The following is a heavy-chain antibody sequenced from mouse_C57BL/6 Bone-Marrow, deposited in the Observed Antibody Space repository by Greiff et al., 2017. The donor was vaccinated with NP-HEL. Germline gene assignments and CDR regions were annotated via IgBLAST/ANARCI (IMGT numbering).Heavy chain of an antibody. CDR1: GYTFTDYE. Sequence: VKLVESGAELVRPGASVTLSCKASGYTFTDYEMHWVKQTPVHGLEWIGAIDPETGGTAYNQKFKGKAILTADKSSSTAYMELRSLTSEDSAVYYCTRERNSLWYFDVWGTGTTVTVSS. D-gene: IGHD6-2*01. J-gene: IGHJ1*03. CDR3: TRERNSLWYFDV. V-gene: IGHV1-15*01. CDR2: IDPETGGT.